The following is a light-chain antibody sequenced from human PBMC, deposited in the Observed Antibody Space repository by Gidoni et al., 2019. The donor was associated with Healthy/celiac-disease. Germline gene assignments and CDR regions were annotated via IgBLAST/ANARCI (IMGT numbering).Light chain of an antibody. J-gene: IGLJ1*01. V-gene: IGLV2-14*03. CDR2: DVS. Sequence: QSALTQPASVYGSPGQSITISCTGTSSDVGGYNYVSWYQQHPGKAPKLMIYDVSNRPSGVSNRFSGSKSGNTASLTISGLQAEDEADYYCSSYTSSSLGVFGTGTKVTVL. CDR1: SSDVGGYNY. CDR3: SSYTSSSLGV.